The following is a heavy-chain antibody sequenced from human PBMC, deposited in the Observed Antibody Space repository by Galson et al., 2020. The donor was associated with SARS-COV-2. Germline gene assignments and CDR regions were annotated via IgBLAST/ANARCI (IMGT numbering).Heavy chain of an antibody. CDR3: ARVLAGFAVPYWYFDL. D-gene: IGHD3-10*01. CDR1: GYTFTGYY. CDR2: LNPNSGGT. Sequence: ASVKVSCKASGYTFTGYYMHWVRQAPGQGLEWTGWLNPNSGGTNYAQKFQGRVTMTRDTSISTAYMELSRLRSDDTAVYYCARVLAGFAVPYWYFDLWGRGTLVTVSS. V-gene: IGHV1-2*02. J-gene: IGHJ2*01.